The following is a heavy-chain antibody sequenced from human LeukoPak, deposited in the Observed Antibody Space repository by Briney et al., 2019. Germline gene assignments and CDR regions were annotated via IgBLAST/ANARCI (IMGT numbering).Heavy chain of an antibody. CDR1: GFTFSSYW. V-gene: IGHV3-7*03. Sequence: PGGSLRLSCAASGFTFSSYWMNWVRQAPGKGLEWVANIKQDGSEKYYVDSVKGRFTISRDNAKNSLYLQMNSLRAEDTAVYYCAREGDRLTFDYWGQGTLVTVSS. D-gene: IGHD3-16*01. CDR3: AREGDRLTFDY. J-gene: IGHJ4*02. CDR2: IKQDGSEK.